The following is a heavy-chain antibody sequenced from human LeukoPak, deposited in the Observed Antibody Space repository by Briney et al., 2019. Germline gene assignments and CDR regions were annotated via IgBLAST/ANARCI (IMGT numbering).Heavy chain of an antibody. V-gene: IGHV4-59*08. Sequence: SETLSLTCTVSGGSITSYHWGCIRQPPGKGLELMGCIHYSGGTNYNPSLRSRLTISIDSSKNQFSLKLSSVTAADTAVYYCARRKRRIADFDYWGQGTLVTVSS. CDR3: ARRKRRIADFDY. J-gene: IGHJ4*02. D-gene: IGHD2-21*01. CDR1: GGSITSYH. CDR2: IHYSGGT.